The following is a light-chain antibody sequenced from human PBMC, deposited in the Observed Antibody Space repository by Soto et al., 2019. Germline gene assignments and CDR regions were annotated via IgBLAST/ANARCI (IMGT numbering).Light chain of an antibody. CDR2: AAY. CDR1: QSISSY. Sequence: DIQMTQSPSSLSASVGDRVTITCRASQSISSYLNWYQQKPGKAPKLLIYAAYSLQSGVPSRFSVSGSGTDFTLPISSLQPEDFATYYCQQSYSTPRGFGQGTKVEIK. J-gene: IGKJ1*01. V-gene: IGKV1-39*01. CDR3: QQSYSTPRG.